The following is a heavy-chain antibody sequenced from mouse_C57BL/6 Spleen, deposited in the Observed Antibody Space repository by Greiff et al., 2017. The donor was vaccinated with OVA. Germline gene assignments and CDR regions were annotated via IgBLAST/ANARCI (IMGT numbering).Heavy chain of an antibody. D-gene: IGHD5-1*01. CDR1: GFSLTSYG. J-gene: IGHJ4*01. V-gene: IGHV2-5*01. CDR2: IWRGGST. CDR3: AKEVPIYYAMDY. Sequence: VQLVESGPGLVQPSQSLSITCTVSGFSLTSYGVHWVRQSPGKGLEWLGVIWRGGSTDYNAAFMSRLSITKDNSKSQVFFKMNSLQADDTAIYYCAKEVPIYYAMDYWGQGTSVTVSS.